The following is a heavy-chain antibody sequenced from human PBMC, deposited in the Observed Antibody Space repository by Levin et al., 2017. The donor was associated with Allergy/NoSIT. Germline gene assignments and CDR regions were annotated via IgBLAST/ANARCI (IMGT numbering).Heavy chain of an antibody. Sequence: ASVKVSCKASGHSLTPNAVDWLRQAPGRGFEWMGWVNTNTGAPVYAPGFTGRIDFSVDASINTAYLEIRSLRPDDTALYYCARDRDYNDGRTIYSAWGQGTLVTVSS. CDR1: GHSLTPNA. CDR2: VNTNTGAP. J-gene: IGHJ5*02. V-gene: IGHV7-4-1*02. D-gene: IGHD4-11*01. CDR3: ARDRDYNDGRTIYSA.